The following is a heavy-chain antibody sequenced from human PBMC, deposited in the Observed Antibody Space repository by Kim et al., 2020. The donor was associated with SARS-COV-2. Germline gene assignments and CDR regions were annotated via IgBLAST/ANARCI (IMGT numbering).Heavy chain of an antibody. CDR1: GGSISSYY. Sequence: SETLSLTCTVSGGSISSYYWSWIRQPPGKGLEWIGYIYYSGSTNYNPSLKSRVTISVDTSKNQFSLKLSSVTAAGTAVYYCARGPRSDYYGSGSYYDYWGQGTLVTVSS. D-gene: IGHD3-10*01. J-gene: IGHJ4*02. V-gene: IGHV4-59*13. CDR2: IYYSGST. CDR3: ARGPRSDYYGSGSYYDY.